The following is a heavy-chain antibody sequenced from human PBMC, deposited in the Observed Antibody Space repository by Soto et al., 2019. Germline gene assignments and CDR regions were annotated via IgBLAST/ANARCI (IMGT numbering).Heavy chain of an antibody. CDR3: AKXRFSXALGSFDH. V-gene: IGHV3-23*01. D-gene: IGHD3-16*01. Sequence: DVHLLESGGNTVRPGGSLRLSCAASGFSFSNYAMGWVRQAPGKGLEWVSVISGSGGSRYYAESVRGRVTISRDDSINTVFLEMTGLRAEDTAIYYCAKXRFSXALGSFDHWGQGTLVSVSS. CDR2: ISGSGGSR. J-gene: IGHJ4*02. CDR1: GFSFSNYA.